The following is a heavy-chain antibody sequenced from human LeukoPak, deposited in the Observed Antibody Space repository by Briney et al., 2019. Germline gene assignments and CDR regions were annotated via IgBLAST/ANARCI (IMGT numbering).Heavy chain of an antibody. J-gene: IGHJ4*02. CDR3: APRAYYDFLQNGY. CDR2: IYYSGST. CDR1: GGSIISGDYY. D-gene: IGHD3-3*01. Sequence: PSQTLSLTCTVSGGSIISGDYYWSWIRQPPGKGLEWIGYIYYSGSTYYNPSLKSRVTISVDTSRNEFSLKLSCVTGAETAVYFCAPRAYYDFLQNGYWGQGTLGTVPS. V-gene: IGHV4-30-4*08.